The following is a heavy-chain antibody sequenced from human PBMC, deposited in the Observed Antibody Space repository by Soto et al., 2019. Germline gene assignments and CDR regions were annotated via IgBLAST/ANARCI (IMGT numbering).Heavy chain of an antibody. CDR1: GGCISSGGYY. V-gene: IGHV4-31*03. Sequence: SETLSLTCTVSGGCISSGGYYWSCIRQHPGKGLEWIGYIYYSGSTYYNPSLKSRVTISVDTSKNQFSLKLSSVTAADTAVYYCDREAHCGPVCYLFDYWGQGTLVTVSS. CDR2: IYYSGST. D-gene: IGHD2-21*02. J-gene: IGHJ4*01. CDR3: DREAHCGPVCYLFDY.